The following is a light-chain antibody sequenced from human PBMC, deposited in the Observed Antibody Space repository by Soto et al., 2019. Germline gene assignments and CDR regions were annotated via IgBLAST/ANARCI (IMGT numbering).Light chain of an antibody. V-gene: IGKV1-27*01. CDR3: QKYNSAPLT. J-gene: IGKJ4*01. CDR1: QSISSW. CDR2: ATS. Sequence: IQMTQSPTPLSASVGDRVTITCRASQSISSWLAWYQQKPGKVPKLLIYATSTLQSGVPSRFSGSGSGTDFTLTISSLQPEDVATYYCQKYNSAPLTFGGGTKVDIK.